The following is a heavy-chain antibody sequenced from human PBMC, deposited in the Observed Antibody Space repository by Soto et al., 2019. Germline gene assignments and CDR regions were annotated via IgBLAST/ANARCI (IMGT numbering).Heavy chain of an antibody. Sequence: EVQLVESGGGLVQPGGSLRLSCAASGFTFSSYWMSWVRQSPGKGLDWVANIKQDGSEKYYVDSVKSRFTISRDNAKNSLYLQMNSLRAEDTAVYYCAREYYYDSSGITGHYFDYWGQGTLVTVSS. CDR3: AREYYYDSSGITGHYFDY. J-gene: IGHJ4*02. CDR1: GFTFSSYW. D-gene: IGHD3-22*01. CDR2: IKQDGSEK. V-gene: IGHV3-7*03.